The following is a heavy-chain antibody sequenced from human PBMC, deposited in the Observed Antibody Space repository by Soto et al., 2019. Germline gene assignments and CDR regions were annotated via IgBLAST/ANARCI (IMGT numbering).Heavy chain of an antibody. V-gene: IGHV4-4*07. Sequence: SETLSLTCTVSGGSISSYYWSWIRQPAGKGLEWIGRIYTSGSTNYNPSLKSRVTMSVDTSKNQFSLKLSSVTAADTAVYYCARELPTIFGVVRNWFDPWGQGTLVTVSS. CDR1: GGSISSYY. CDR2: IYTSGST. CDR3: ARELPTIFGVVRNWFDP. D-gene: IGHD3-3*01. J-gene: IGHJ5*02.